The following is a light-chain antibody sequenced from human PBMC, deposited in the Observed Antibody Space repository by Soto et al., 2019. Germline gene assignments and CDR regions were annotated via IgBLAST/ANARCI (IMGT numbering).Light chain of an antibody. CDR3: QQYNSYLYT. CDR1: QSISSW. Sequence: DIPMTQSPSTLSASVGDRVTITCRASQSISSWLAWYQQKPGKAPKLLIYKASSLESGVPSRFSGSGSGTEFTLTISSLQPDDFATYYCQQYNSYLYTFGQGTKREIK. CDR2: KAS. V-gene: IGKV1-5*03. J-gene: IGKJ2*01.